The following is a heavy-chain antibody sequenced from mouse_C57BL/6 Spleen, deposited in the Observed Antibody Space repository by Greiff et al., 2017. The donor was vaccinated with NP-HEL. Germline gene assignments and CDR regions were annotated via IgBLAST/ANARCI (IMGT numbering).Heavy chain of an antibody. V-gene: IGHV3-1*01. Sequence: DVKLQESGPGMVKPSQSLSLTCTVTGYSITSGYDWHWIRHFPGNKLEWMGYISYSGSTNYNPSLKSRISITHDTSKNHFFLKLNSVTTEDTATYYCARAGYYYAMDYWGQGTSVTVSS. CDR1: GYSITSGYD. CDR2: ISYSGST. CDR3: ARAGYYYAMDY. J-gene: IGHJ4*01.